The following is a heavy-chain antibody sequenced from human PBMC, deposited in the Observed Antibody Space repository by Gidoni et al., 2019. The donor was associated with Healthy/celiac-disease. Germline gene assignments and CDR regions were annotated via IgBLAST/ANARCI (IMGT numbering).Heavy chain of an antibody. CDR1: GGSFRGYY. CDR2: INHSGST. V-gene: IGHV4-34*01. Sequence: QVQLQQWGAGLLKPSETLSLTCAVYGGSFRGYYWSWIRQPPGKGLEWIGEINHSGSTNYNPALKSRVTISVDTSKNQFSLKLSSVTAADTAVYYCARIFRITMVRGVYYYYGMDVWGQGTTVTVSS. J-gene: IGHJ6*02. D-gene: IGHD3-10*01. CDR3: ARIFRITMVRGVYYYYGMDV.